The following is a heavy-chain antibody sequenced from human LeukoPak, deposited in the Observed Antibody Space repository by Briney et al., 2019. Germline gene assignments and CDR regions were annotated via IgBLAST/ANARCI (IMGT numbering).Heavy chain of an antibody. V-gene: IGHV3-49*04. CDR1: GFTFGDYA. CDR3: TRDEFSGGATEPLYYMDV. CDR2: IRSKAYGGTT. J-gene: IGHJ6*03. D-gene: IGHD1-26*01. Sequence: GGSLRLSCTASGFTFGDYAMSWVRQAPGKGLEWVGFIRSKAYGGTTEYAASVKGRFTISRDDSKSIAYLQMNSLKTEDTAVYYCTRDEFSGGATEPLYYMDVWGKGTTVTVSS.